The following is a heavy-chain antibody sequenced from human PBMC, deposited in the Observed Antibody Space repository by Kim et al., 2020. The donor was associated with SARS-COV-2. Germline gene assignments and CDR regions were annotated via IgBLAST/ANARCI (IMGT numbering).Heavy chain of an antibody. CDR3: AKLVTSATGKTGGQYYFDY. CDR1: GFTFSSYA. Sequence: GGSLRLSCAASGFTFSSYAMSWVRQAPGKGLEWVSAISGSGGSTYYADSVKGRFTISRDNSKNTLYLQMNSLRAEDTAVYYCAKLVTSATGKTGGQYYFDYWGQGTLVTVSS. CDR2: ISGSGGST. D-gene: IGHD5-12*01. V-gene: IGHV3-23*01. J-gene: IGHJ4*02.